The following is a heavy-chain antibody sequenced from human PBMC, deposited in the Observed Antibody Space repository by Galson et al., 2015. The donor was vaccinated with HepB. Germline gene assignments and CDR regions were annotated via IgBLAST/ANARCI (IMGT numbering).Heavy chain of an antibody. CDR2: IRSKAYGGTT. D-gene: IGHD3-22*01. CDR1: GFTFGDYA. J-gene: IGHJ4*02. Sequence: SLRLSCAASGFTFGDYAMSWVRQAPGKGLEWVGFIRSKAYGGTTEYAASVKGRFTISRDDSKSIAYLQMNSLKTEDTAVYYCTRGSYYDSSGAFDYWGQGTLVTVSS. V-gene: IGHV3-49*04. CDR3: TRGSYYDSSGAFDY.